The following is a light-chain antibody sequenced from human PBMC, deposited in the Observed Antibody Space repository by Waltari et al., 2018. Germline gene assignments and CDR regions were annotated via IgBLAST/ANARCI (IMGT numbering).Light chain of an antibody. CDR1: SSDVGAYNY. J-gene: IGLJ2*01. V-gene: IGLV2-8*01. CDR2: EVS. CDR3: SSYTGSNKVV. Sequence: QSALTQPPSASGSPGQSVTISCPGTSSDVGAYNYVSWYQQHPGKAPKLIIYEVSKWPSGVPDRFSGSKSGNTASLTVSGLQAEDEADYYCSSYTGSNKVVFGGGTKLTVL.